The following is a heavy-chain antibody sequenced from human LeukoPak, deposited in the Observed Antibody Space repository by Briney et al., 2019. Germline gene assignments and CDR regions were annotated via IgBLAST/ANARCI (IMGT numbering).Heavy chain of an antibody. CDR1: GYSISNGYY. CDR3: ARNYFESGSPDY. D-gene: IGHD3-10*01. Sequence: SETLSLTCIVSGYSISNGYYWGWIRQPPGKGLEWIGTIYHSGSTYYNPSLKSRVTISVDTSKNQFSLNLSSVTAADTAVYHCARNYFESGSPDYWGQGTLVTVSP. J-gene: IGHJ4*02. CDR2: IYHSGST. V-gene: IGHV4-38-2*02.